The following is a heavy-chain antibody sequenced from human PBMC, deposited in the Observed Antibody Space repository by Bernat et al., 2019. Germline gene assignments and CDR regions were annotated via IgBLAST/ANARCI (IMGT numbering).Heavy chain of an antibody. V-gene: IGHV3-30*03. D-gene: IGHD2-15*01. J-gene: IGHJ4*02. CDR2: ISYDGSNK. CDR1: GFTFSSYG. CDR3: AREYLVAATLGY. Sequence: QVQLVESGGGVVQPGRSLRLSCAASGFTFSSYGMHWVRQAPGKGLEWVAVISYDGSNKYYADSVKGRFTISRDNAKNSLYLQMNSLRVEDTAVYYCAREYLVAATLGYWGQGTLVTVSS.